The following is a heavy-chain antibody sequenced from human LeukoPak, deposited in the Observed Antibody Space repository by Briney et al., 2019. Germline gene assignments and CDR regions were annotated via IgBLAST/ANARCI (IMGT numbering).Heavy chain of an antibody. CDR3: ARVPVIRQWLISWFDY. CDR2: IRYDGSNK. D-gene: IGHD6-19*01. Sequence: GGSLRLSCAASGLIFSNFGMHWVRQAPGKGLEWVAFIRYDGSNKYYADSVKGRFTISRDNAKNSLYLQMNSLRAEDTAVYYCARVPVIRQWLISWFDYWGQGTLVTVSS. J-gene: IGHJ4*02. V-gene: IGHV3-30*02. CDR1: GLIFSNFG.